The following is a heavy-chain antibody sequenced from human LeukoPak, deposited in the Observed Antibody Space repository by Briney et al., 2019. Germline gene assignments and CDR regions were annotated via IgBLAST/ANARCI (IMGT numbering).Heavy chain of an antibody. D-gene: IGHD6-19*01. CDR3: ARKNLSGWYSKRGWFDP. CDR1: GGSINSYY. J-gene: IGHJ5*02. V-gene: IGHV4-59*12. CDR2: INYSGAT. Sequence: SETLSLTCTVSGGSINSYYWSWIRQPPGKGLEWIGYINYSGATNYNPSLKSRVTISVDTSKNQFSLKLSSVTAADTAVYYCARKNLSGWYSKRGWFDPWGQGTLVTVSS.